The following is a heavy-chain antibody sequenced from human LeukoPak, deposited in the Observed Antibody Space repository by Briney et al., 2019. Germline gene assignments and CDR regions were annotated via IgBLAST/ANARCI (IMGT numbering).Heavy chain of an antibody. V-gene: IGHV1-8*03. Sequence: ASVTVSFTASGYTFTTHDINWVRQATGQGLEWMGWMNPNSGNTGYARKFQGRLTITRDTSISTAYMELSSLRSEDTAVYYCARGGVGYALSSWYERGWFDPWGQGTLVTVSS. CDR2: MNPNSGNT. CDR3: ARGGVGYALSSWYERGWFDP. D-gene: IGHD6-13*01. J-gene: IGHJ5*02. CDR1: GYTFTTHD.